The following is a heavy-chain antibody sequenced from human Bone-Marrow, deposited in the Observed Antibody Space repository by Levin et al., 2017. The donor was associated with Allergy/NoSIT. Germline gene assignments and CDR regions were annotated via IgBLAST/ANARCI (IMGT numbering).Heavy chain of an antibody. V-gene: IGHV3-74*01. D-gene: IGHD2/OR15-2a*01. CDR2: IDPTGSAR. J-gene: IGHJ4*02. CDR3: ASLENY. CDR1: GFSFSTSW. Sequence: AGGSLRLSCAASGFSFSTSWMHWVRQAPGQGLVWVARIDPTGSARSYADSVKGRFTVSRDNANNTLFLQMDSLRGEDTARYYCASLENYWGQGILVTVSS.